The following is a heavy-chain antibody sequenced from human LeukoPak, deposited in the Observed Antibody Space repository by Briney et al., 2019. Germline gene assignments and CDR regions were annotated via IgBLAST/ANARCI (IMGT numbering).Heavy chain of an antibody. Sequence: SETLSLTCAVYGGSFSGYYWSWIRQPPGKGLEWIGEINHSGSTNYNPSLKSRVTISVDTSKNQFSLQLNSVTPEDTAVYYCARDATYSGWSNFFDYWGQGTLVTVSS. CDR2: INHSGST. V-gene: IGHV4-34*01. CDR1: GGSFSGYY. J-gene: IGHJ4*02. CDR3: ARDATYSGWSNFFDY. D-gene: IGHD6-19*01.